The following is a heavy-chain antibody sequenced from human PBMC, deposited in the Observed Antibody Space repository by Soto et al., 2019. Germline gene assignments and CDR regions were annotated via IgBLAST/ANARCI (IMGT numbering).Heavy chain of an antibody. Sequence: QVQLQQWGAGLLKPSETLSLTCAVYGGSFSGYYWSWIRQPPGKGLEWIGEINHSGSTNYNPSLKSRVTISVDTSKNQFYLKLSSVTAADTAVYYCARGRSMALDYWGQGTLVTVSS. V-gene: IGHV4-34*01. CDR2: INHSGST. J-gene: IGHJ4*02. CDR3: ARGRSMALDY. D-gene: IGHD3-10*01. CDR1: GGSFSGYY.